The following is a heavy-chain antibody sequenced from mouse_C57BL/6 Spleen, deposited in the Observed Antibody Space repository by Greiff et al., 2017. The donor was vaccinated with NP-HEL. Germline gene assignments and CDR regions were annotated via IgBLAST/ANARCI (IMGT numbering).Heavy chain of an antibody. Sequence: EVQLQQSGPELVKPGASVKISCKASGYTFTDYYMNWVKQSHGKSLEWIGDINPNNGGTSYNQKFKGKATLTVDKSSSTAYMELRSLTSEDSAVYYCARFLRGFRLRLGMDYWGQGTSVTVSS. CDR1: GYTFTDYY. CDR3: ARFLRGFRLRLGMDY. D-gene: IGHD3-2*02. CDR2: INPNNGGT. J-gene: IGHJ4*01. V-gene: IGHV1-26*01.